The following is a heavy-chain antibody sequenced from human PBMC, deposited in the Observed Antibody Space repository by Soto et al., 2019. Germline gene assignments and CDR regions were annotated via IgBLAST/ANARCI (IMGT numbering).Heavy chain of an antibody. Sequence: GGSLRLSCAASGFTFSSYAMHWVRQAPGKGLEWVAVISYDGSNKYYADSVKGRFTISRDNSKNTLYLQMNSLRAEDTAVYYCARDRSRPRYGDYDYWGQGTLVTVSS. D-gene: IGHD4-17*01. V-gene: IGHV3-30-3*01. J-gene: IGHJ4*02. CDR3: ARDRSRPRYGDYDY. CDR2: ISYDGSNK. CDR1: GFTFSSYA.